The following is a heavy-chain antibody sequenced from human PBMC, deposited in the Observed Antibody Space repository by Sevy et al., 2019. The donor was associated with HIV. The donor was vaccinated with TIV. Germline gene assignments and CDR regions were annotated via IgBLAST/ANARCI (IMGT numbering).Heavy chain of an antibody. J-gene: IGHJ3*01. V-gene: IGHV3-30-3*01. CDR2: ISFDGTDK. Sequence: GESLKISCAASGFTFSSYPMHWVRQAPGKGLEWVSFISFDGTDKYYAGSVKGRFTITRDNFKNTRFLQMNSLEAEDTAFYCCGRDTTILPRGAFDCWGQGTMFTVSS. CDR3: GRDTTILPRGAFDC. CDR1: GFTFSSYP. D-gene: IGHD2-21*02.